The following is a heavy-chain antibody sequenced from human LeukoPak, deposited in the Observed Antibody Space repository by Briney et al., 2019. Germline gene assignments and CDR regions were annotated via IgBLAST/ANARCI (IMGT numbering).Heavy chain of an antibody. J-gene: IGHJ4*02. Sequence: GASVKVSCKASGGTFISYAISWVRQAPGQGLEWMGRIIPIFGTANYAQKFQGRVTITTDESTSTAYMELSSLRSEDTAVYYCASGPVVSLWPYFDYWGQGTLVTVSS. CDR1: GGTFISYA. CDR3: ASGPVVSLWPYFDY. V-gene: IGHV1-69*05. CDR2: IIPIFGTA. D-gene: IGHD4-23*01.